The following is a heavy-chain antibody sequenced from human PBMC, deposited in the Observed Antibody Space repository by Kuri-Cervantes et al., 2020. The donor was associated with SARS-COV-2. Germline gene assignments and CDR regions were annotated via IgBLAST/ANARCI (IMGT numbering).Heavy chain of an antibody. Sequence: GESLKISCAASGFTFSSYAMHWVRQAPGKGLEWVAVISYDGSNKYYADSVKGRFTISRDNSKNTLYLQMNSLRAEDTAVYYCAREWPQPYDFWSGYFRGDYYYYGMDVWGQGTTVTV. D-gene: IGHD3-3*01. J-gene: IGHJ6*02. CDR3: AREWPQPYDFWSGYFRGDYYYYGMDV. CDR2: ISYDGSNK. V-gene: IGHV3-30*01. CDR1: GFTFSSYA.